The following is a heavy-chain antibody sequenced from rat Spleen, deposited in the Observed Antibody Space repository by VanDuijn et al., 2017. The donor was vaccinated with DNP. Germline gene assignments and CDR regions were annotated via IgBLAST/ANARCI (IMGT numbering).Heavy chain of an antibody. CDR2: ISNTGDST. V-gene: IGHV5-46*01. CDR3: TTRTTGIFDY. D-gene: IGHD1-9*01. Sequence: EVQLVESGGGSVQPGRSMKLSCAASGFTFSSFPMAWVRQAPTKGLDWVATISNTGDSTYYRDSVKGRFTISRHNAKSTLYLQMDSLRSEDTATYYCTTRTTGIFDYWGQGVMVSVSS. CDR1: GFTFSSFP. J-gene: IGHJ2*01.